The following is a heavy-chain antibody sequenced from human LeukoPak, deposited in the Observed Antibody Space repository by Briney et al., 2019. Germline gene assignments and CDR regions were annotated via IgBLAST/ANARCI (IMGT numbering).Heavy chain of an antibody. J-gene: IGHJ3*02. CDR3: ARSGYSSGWYAFDI. D-gene: IGHD6-19*01. V-gene: IGHV3-13*01. Sequence: GRSLRLSCAASGFTFSSYDMHWVRQATGKGLEWVSAIGTAGDTYYPGSVKGRFTISRETAKNSLYLQMNSLRAGDTAVYYCARSGYSSGWYAFDIWGQGTMVTVSS. CDR2: IGTAGDT. CDR1: GFTFSSYD.